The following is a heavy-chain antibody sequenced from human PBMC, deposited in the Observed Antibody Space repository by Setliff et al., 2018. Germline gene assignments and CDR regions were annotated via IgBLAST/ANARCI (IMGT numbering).Heavy chain of an antibody. CDR3: ARETLPYYFDY. CDR1: GFTFSSYW. J-gene: IGHJ4*02. Sequence: PGGSRRLSCAASGFTFSSYWRSWVRQAPGKGLEWVANRQQDGSEKYYVDSVKVRFTISRDNAKNSLYLQMSSLRAEDPAVYYCARETLPYYFDYWGQGTLVTVSS. CDR2: RQQDGSEK. V-gene: IGHV3-7*01.